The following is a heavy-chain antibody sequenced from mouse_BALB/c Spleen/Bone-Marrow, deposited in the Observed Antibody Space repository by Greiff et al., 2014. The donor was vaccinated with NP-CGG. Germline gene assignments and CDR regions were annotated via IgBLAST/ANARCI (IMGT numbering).Heavy chain of an antibody. CDR3: TRSELRRGGYALDS. CDR1: GYSFTSYW. J-gene: IGHJ4*01. D-gene: IGHD2-12*01. V-gene: IGHV1S81*02. CDR2: ISPSNGRS. Sequence: VQLQQSRAELVKPGASVKLSCKASGYSFTSYWMHWVKQRPGQGLEWIGEISPSNGRSNYNEKFKSKATLTVDKSSSTAYMQLSGLTSEDSAVYYCTRSELRRGGYALDSGVWEPQSPSPQ.